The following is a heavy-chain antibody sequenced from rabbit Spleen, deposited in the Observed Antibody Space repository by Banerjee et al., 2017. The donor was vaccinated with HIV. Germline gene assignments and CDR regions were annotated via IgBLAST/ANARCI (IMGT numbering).Heavy chain of an antibody. J-gene: IGHJ3*01. Sequence: QSLEESGGDLVKPGASLTLTCTASGFSFSSSDYICWVRRAPGKGLEWISCIAGSSSGFTYSATWAKGRFTISKTSSTTVTLQMTSLTAADTATYFCARKSNSVNNGWLTRLDLWGPGTLVTV. CDR3: ARKSNSVNNGWLTRLDL. CDR1: GFSFSSSDY. V-gene: IGHV1S40*01. D-gene: IGHD1-1*01. CDR2: IAGSSSGFT.